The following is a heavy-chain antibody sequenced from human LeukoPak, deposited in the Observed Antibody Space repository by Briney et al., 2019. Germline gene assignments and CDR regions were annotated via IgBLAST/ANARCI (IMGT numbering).Heavy chain of an antibody. J-gene: IGHJ4*02. Sequence: GGSLRLSCAASGFTFSRYWMHWVRQAPGKGLMWVSRISPDGSTTLYADSVKGRFTISRDNAKNSLYLQMNSLRAGDTAVYYCARVGKSGSYPFDYWGQGSLVTVSS. CDR2: ISPDGSTT. V-gene: IGHV3-74*03. CDR3: ARVGKSGSYPFDY. CDR1: GFTFSRYW. D-gene: IGHD1-26*01.